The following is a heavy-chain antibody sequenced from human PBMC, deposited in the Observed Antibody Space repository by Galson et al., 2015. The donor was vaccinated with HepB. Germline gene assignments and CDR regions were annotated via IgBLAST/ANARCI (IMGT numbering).Heavy chain of an antibody. CDR3: AKGIWEYYDNRVFDS. CDR2: ISGSGSNT. J-gene: IGHJ4*02. V-gene: IGHV3-23*01. Sequence: SLRLSCAASGFTFSTYAMNWVRPAPGKGLEWVSTISGSGSNTFYADSVKGRFTISRDSSKNTLYLQMSSLRAEDTAVYYCAKGIWEYYDNRVFDSWGQGTLVTVSS. CDR1: GFTFSTYA. D-gene: IGHD3-22*01.